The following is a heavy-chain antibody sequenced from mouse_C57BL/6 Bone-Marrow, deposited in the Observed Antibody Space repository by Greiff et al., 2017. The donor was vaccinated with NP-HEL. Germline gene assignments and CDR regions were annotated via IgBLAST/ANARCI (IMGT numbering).Heavy chain of an antibody. Sequence: EVQLQQSGPELVKPGASVKISCKASGYSFTDYNMNWVKQSNGKSLEWIGVINPNYGTTSYNQKFKGKATLTVDKSSSTAYMQLNSLTSEDSAVYYCNILNWDGYYYAMDYWGQGTSVTVSS. J-gene: IGHJ4*01. CDR1: GYSFTDYN. CDR2: INPNYGTT. CDR3: NILNWDGYYYAMDY. D-gene: IGHD4-1*01. V-gene: IGHV1-39*01.